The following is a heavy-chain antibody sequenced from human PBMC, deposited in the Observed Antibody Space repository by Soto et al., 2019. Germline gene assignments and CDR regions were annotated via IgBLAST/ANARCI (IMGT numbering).Heavy chain of an antibody. Sequence: VQLVESGGGVVQPGRSLRLSCAASRFTFSNYGMHWVRQAPGKGLEWVAVISYDGSNKYYADSVKGRFTISRDNSKNTLYLQMNSLRAEDTAVYYCAKDLTGVWGRGGEYFDYWGQGTLVTVSS. J-gene: IGHJ4*02. CDR2: ISYDGSNK. D-gene: IGHD3-16*01. V-gene: IGHV3-30*18. CDR1: RFTFSNYG. CDR3: AKDLTGVWGRGGEYFDY.